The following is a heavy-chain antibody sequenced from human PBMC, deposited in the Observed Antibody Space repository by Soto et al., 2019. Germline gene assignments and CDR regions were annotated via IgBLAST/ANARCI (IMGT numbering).Heavy chain of an antibody. D-gene: IGHD6-19*01. V-gene: IGHV4-28*03. CDR3: ARGQQWLGDAFDI. J-gene: IGHJ3*02. Sequence: TETLSLTCAVSGYSISSSNWWGWIRQPPGKGLEWIGYIYYSGSTYYNPSLKSRVTMSVDTSKNQFSLKLSSVTAVDTAVYYCARGQQWLGDAFDIWGQGTMVTVSS. CDR1: GYSISSSNW. CDR2: IYYSGST.